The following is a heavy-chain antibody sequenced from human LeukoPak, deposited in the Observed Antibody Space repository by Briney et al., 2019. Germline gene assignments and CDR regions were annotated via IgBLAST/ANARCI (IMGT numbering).Heavy chain of an antibody. D-gene: IGHD3-22*01. CDR1: GFTFSSYA. J-gene: IGHJ4*02. Sequence: GGSLRLSCAASGFTFSSYAMSWVRQAPGKGLEWVSAISGSGDKTYYIDSVKGRFTISRDNSKNTLYLQMNSLRAEDTAVYYCAKAGDDSSGYYYGDYWGQGTLVTVSS. V-gene: IGHV3-23*01. CDR3: AKAGDDSSGYYYGDY. CDR2: ISGSGDKT.